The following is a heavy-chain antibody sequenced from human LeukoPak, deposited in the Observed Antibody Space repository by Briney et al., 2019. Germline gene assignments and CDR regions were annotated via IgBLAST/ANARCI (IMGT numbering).Heavy chain of an antibody. J-gene: IGHJ4*02. D-gene: IGHD5-18*01. CDR2: IYYSGST. Sequence: SETLSLTCTVSGGSISSYYWSWIRQPPGKGLEWIGYIYYSGSTNYNPSLKSRVTISVDRSKNQFSLKLSSVTAADTAVYYCARGGGPYSYGPFDYWGQGTLVTVSS. V-gene: IGHV4-59*12. CDR1: GGSISSYY. CDR3: ARGGGPYSYGPFDY.